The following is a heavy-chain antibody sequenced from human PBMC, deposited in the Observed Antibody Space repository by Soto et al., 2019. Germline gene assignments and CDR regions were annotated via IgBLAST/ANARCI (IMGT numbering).Heavy chain of an antibody. Sequence: QVQLQQWGAGLLKPSETLSLTCAVYGGSFSGYYWSWIRQPPGKGLEWIGEINHSGSTNYNPSLNSRATISVDTSMNQFSLKLSYVTAADTAVYYCARGKRWIQGSYYYGMDVWGQGTTVTVSS. D-gene: IGHD5-18*01. CDR1: GGSFSGYY. J-gene: IGHJ6*02. V-gene: IGHV4-34*01. CDR2: INHSGST. CDR3: ARGKRWIQGSYYYGMDV.